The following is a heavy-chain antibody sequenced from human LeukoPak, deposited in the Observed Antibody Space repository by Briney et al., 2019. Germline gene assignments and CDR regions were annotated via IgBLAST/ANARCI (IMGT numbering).Heavy chain of an antibody. CDR1: GASISRSSSY. CDR3: ARGPLKYSSSWYYFDY. J-gene: IGHJ4*02. Sequence: SETLSLTCTVSGASISRSSSYWGWIRQPPGKGLEWIGSVYFTGSTFYNASLKSRVSISVDTSKNQFSLKLSSVSAADTAVYYCARGPLKYSSSWYYFDYWGQGTLVTVSS. V-gene: IGHV4-39*01. CDR2: VYFTGST. D-gene: IGHD6-13*01.